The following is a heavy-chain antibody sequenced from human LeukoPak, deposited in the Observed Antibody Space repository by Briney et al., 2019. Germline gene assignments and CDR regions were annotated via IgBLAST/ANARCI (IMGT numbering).Heavy chain of an antibody. CDR1: GGSISSYY. CDR3: AGADKWNDVLDY. D-gene: IGHD1-20*01. J-gene: IGHJ4*02. CDR2: IYYSGSP. Sequence: SETLSLTCTISGGSISSYYWSWIRQPPGKGLEWIGYIYYSGSPNYNPSLKSRVTISVETSKNQFSLKLTSVTAADTAVYYCAGADKWNDVLDYWGQGTLVTVSS. V-gene: IGHV4-59*13.